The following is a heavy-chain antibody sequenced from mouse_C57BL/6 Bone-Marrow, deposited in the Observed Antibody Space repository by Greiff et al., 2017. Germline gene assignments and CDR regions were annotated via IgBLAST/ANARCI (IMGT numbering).Heavy chain of an antibody. CDR1: GFTFSNYW. V-gene: IGHV6-3*01. CDR2: IRLKSDNYAT. J-gene: IGHJ1*03. CDR3: PRYYYGSRDWYFDV. Sequence: EVKLEESGGGLVQPGGSMKLSCVASGFTFSNYWMNWVRQSPEKGLEWVAQIRLKSDNYATHYAESVKGGFTISRDDSKSSVYLQMNNLRAEDTGIYYCPRYYYGSRDWYFDVWGTGTTVTVSS. D-gene: IGHD1-1*01.